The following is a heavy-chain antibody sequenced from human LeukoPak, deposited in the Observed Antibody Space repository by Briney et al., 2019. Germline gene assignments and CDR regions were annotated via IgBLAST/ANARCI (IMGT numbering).Heavy chain of an antibody. CDR2: IIPILGIA. Sequence: ASVTVSCTASGGTFTSYAISWVRQAPGQGLEWMGRIIPILGIANYAQKFQGRVTITADKSTSTAYMELSSLRSEDTAVYYCARRIGSIQGYYYGMDVWGQGTTVTVSS. V-gene: IGHV1-69*04. D-gene: IGHD2-15*01. CDR1: GGTFTSYA. CDR3: ARRIGSIQGYYYGMDV. J-gene: IGHJ6*02.